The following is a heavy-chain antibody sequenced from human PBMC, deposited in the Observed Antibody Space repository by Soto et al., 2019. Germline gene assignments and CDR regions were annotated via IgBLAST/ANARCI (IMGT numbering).Heavy chain of an antibody. CDR1: GYTFDSNW. CDR3: ERLLESWGEPHYFDS. CDR2: IYPGDSET. D-gene: IGHD1-1*01. J-gene: IGHJ4*02. V-gene: IGHV5-51*01. Sequence: PGESLKISCQTAGYTFDSNWIGWVRQMPGKGLEWMGIIYPGDSETRYSPSFQGQVTFSVDRSFKTAYLQWRSLQASDTAMYYCERLLESWGEPHYFDSWGQGTAVTVYS.